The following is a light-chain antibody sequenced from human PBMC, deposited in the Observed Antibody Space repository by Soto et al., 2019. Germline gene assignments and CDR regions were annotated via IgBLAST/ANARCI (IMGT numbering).Light chain of an antibody. V-gene: IGKV1-9*01. Sequence: DIQLTQSPSFLSASVGDRVTITCWASQGISSYLAWYQQKPGKAPKFLIYAASPLQSGVPSRFSGSGSGTEFTITIRSLQPEDFATYYSQRLSDYPITFGQGTRLEIK. CDR3: QRLSDYPIT. CDR1: QGISSY. CDR2: AAS. J-gene: IGKJ5*01.